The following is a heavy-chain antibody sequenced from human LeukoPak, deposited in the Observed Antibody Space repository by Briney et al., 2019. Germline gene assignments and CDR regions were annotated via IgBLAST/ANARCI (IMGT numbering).Heavy chain of an antibody. D-gene: IGHD6-6*01. CDR2: IRYDGSNK. J-gene: IGHJ4*02. V-gene: IGHV3-30*02. CDR1: GFTFSSYG. CDR3: ARGGPFPSGSSSREYYLDY. Sequence: GGSLRLSCAASGFTFSSYGMHWVRQAPGKGLEWVAFIRYDGSNKYYADSVKGRFTISRDNSKNTLYLQMNSLRAEDTAVYYCARGGPFPSGSSSREYYLDYWGQGTLVTVSS.